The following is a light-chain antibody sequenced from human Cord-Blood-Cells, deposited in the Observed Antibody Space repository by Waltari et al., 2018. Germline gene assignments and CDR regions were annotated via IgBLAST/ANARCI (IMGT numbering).Light chain of an antibody. Sequence: TSSDVGGYNYVSWYQQHPGKAPKLMIYDVSNRPSGVSNRFSGSKSGNTASLTISGLQAEDEADYYCSSYTSSSGYVFGTGTKVTVL. J-gene: IGLJ1*01. CDR2: DVS. CDR3: SSYTSSSGYV. V-gene: IGLV2-14*03. CDR1: SSDVGGYNY.